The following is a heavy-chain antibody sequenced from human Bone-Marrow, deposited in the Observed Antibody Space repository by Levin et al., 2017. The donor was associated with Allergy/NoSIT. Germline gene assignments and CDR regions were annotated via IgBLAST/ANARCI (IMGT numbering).Heavy chain of an antibody. D-gene: IGHD6-13*01. Sequence: ASVKVSCKASGYTFTGYYMHWVRQAPGQGLEWMGWINPNSGGTNYAQKFQGRVTMTRDTSISTAYMELSRLRSDDTAVYYCARDGRRKYQLPTSGIAAAGPNPTTYYFDYWGQGTLVTVSS. CDR3: ARDGRRKYQLPTSGIAAAGPNPTTYYFDY. CDR1: GYTFTGYY. J-gene: IGHJ4*02. V-gene: IGHV1-2*02. CDR2: INPNSGGT.